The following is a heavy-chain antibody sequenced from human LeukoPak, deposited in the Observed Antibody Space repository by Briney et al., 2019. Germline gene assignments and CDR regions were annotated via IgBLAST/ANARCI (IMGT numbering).Heavy chain of an antibody. CDR2: VSGSGADT. CDR3: AKELRRSPTYYFDY. J-gene: IGHJ4*02. Sequence: GGSLRLSCAASGFTSSNYAMNWVRQAPGKGLEWVSAVSGSGADTYYADSVKGRFTISRDNSKNTLYLQMNSLRAEDTAIYFCAKELRRSPTYYFDYWGQGTLVTVSS. D-gene: IGHD2-15*01. V-gene: IGHV3-23*01. CDR1: GFTSSNYA.